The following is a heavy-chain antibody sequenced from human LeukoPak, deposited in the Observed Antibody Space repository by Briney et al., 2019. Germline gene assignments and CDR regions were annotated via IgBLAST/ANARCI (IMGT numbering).Heavy chain of an antibody. CDR2: VSHDGNIK. V-gene: IGHV3-30-3*01. CDR3: ARTFLGTTYHTHFYY. Sequence: GGSLRLSCAASGFIFSTFAMHWVRQAPGKGLEWVAIVSHDGNIKYYADSVKGRFTISRDNSKNTLYLQMNSLRAEDTAVYYCARTFLGTTYHTHFYYWGQRTLVTVAS. D-gene: IGHD1-7*01. J-gene: IGHJ4*01. CDR1: GFIFSTFA.